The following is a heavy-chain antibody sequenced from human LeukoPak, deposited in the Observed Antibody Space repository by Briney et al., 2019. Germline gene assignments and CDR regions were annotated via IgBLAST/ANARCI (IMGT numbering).Heavy chain of an antibody. J-gene: IGHJ4*01. D-gene: IGHD2/OR15-2a*01. CDR2: INWNGGST. CDR1: GFKFDDYG. Sequence: GGSLRLSCVGSGFKFDDYGMNWVRQVPGKGLEWISAINWNGGSTQYADSVRGRFTISRDNARNSMFLHMNSLRAEDTALYFCARDGTTIGYDYFPNWGHGILVTVSS. CDR3: ARDGTTIGYDYFPN. V-gene: IGHV3-20*04.